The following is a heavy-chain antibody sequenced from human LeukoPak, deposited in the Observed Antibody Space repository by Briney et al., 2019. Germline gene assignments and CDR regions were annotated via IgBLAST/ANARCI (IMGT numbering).Heavy chain of an antibody. CDR3: ARQVGRGTQIYYMDV. D-gene: IGHD3-16*01. J-gene: IGHJ6*03. CDR1: GDSVTNGAYC. V-gene: IGHV4-30-4*07. CDR2: IYDIAIT. Sequence: SETLSLTCSVSGDSVTNGAYCWSWIRQPPGKGLEWIGYIYDIAITYQNPSLRSRLTISVDTSQNQFSLKLSSVTAADTAVYYCARQVGRGTQIYYMDVWGKGTTVTVSS.